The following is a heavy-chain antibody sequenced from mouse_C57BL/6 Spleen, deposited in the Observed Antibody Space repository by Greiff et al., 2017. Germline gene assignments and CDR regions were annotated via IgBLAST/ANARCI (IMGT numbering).Heavy chain of an antibody. V-gene: IGHV1-61*01. J-gene: IGHJ2*01. CDR2: IYPSDSET. D-gene: IGHD2-5*01. CDR3: AREGHYSNLFDY. CDR1: GYTFTSYW. Sequence: VQLQQPGAELVRPGSSVKLSCKASGYTFTSYWMDWVKQRPGQGLEWIGNIYPSDSETHYNQKFKDKATLTVDKSSSTAYMQLSSLTSEDSAVYYCAREGHYSNLFDYWGQGTTLTVSS.